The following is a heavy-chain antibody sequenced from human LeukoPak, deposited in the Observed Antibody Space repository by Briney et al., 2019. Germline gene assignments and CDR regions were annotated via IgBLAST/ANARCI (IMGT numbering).Heavy chain of an antibody. CDR2: ISGSGSYT. D-gene: IGHD6-13*01. CDR1: GFTFGAYY. CDR3: ARRESSSWYFVDY. Sequence: GGSLRLSCAAYGFTFGAYYMSWIRQAPGKGLEWVSYISGSGSYTSYADSVKGRFTISRDNAKNSLYLQMDSLRAEDTAVYYCARRESSSWYFVDYWGQGTLVTVSS. V-gene: IGHV3-11*03. J-gene: IGHJ4*02.